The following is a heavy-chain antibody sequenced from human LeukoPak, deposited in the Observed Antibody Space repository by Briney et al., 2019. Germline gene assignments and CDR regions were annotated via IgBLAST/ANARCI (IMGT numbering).Heavy chain of an antibody. CDR2: IRGDGATM. J-gene: IGHJ4*02. V-gene: IGHV3-23*01. CDR3: ARDQFRDYFRGADY. Sequence: TGGSLRLSCVASGFTFRSHAMSWVRRAPGRGLEWVSAIRGDGATMFYADSVKGRITVSRDNSKNTLYLQFNSLRVDDTAVYYCARDQFRDYFRGADYWGQGTLVTVSS. D-gene: IGHD3-16*01. CDR1: GFTFRSHA.